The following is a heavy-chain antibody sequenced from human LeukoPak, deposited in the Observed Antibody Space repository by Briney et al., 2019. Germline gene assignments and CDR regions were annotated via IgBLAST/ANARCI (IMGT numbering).Heavy chain of an antibody. D-gene: IGHD3-16*02. CDR1: GGSFSGYF. Sequence: SETLSLTCAVYGGSFSGYFWSWIRQPPGKGLEWIGEINHSGSTNYNPSLKSRVTISVDTSKNQFSLKLSSVTAADTAVYYCARASLVGSLDYWGQGTLVTVSS. CDR2: INHSGST. CDR3: ARASLVGSLDY. V-gene: IGHV4-34*01. J-gene: IGHJ4*02.